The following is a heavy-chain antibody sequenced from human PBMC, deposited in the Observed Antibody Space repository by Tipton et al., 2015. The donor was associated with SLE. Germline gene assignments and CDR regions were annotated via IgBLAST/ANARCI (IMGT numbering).Heavy chain of an antibody. J-gene: IGHJ4*02. CDR2: MYYTGST. D-gene: IGHD1-26*01. Sequence: TLSLTCSVSGVSISSYYWSRIRQPPGKGLEWIGCMYYTGSTNYSPSLKSRVTVSGDTSKNQFSLSLSSVTAADTAVYYCALDWEGVDYWGRGTLVTVSS. V-gene: IGHV4-59*01. CDR3: ALDWEGVDY. CDR1: GVSISSYY.